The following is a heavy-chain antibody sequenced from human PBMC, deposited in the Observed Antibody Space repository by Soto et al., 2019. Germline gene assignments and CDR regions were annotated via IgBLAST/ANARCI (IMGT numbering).Heavy chain of an antibody. CDR2: IYNEFT. CDR3: VREPRYCSGGSCSIMGDAFDI. CDR1: GFTVTEIY. D-gene: IGHD2-15*01. V-gene: IGHV3-66*01. Sequence: EVQLVESGGGLVQPGGSLRLSCVASGFTVTEIYMNWVRQAPGKGLEWVLVIYNEFTDYADSVRGRFSISTDSSKNDLYLQMNSLRAEDSAVYYCVREPRYCSGGSCSIMGDAFDIWGQGTMVTVSS. J-gene: IGHJ3*02.